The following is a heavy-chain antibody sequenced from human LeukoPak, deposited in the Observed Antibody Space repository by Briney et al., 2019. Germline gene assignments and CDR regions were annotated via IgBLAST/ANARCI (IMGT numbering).Heavy chain of an antibody. V-gene: IGHV4-61*02. Sequence: PSETLSLTCTVSGDSISSGVYYWSWIRQPAGKGLEWVGRIYTSGSTNYDPSLKSRVTISGDKSKNQFSLKLSSVTAADTAVYYCARGPYAPHDAFDIWGQGTMVTVSS. CDR1: GDSISSGVYY. CDR3: ARGPYAPHDAFDI. D-gene: IGHD2-8*01. J-gene: IGHJ3*02. CDR2: IYTSGST.